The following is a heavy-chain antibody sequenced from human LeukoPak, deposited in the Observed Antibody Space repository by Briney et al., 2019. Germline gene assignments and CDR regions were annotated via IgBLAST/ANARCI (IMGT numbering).Heavy chain of an antibody. CDR1: GFTFSNSA. J-gene: IGHJ4*02. V-gene: IGHV3-23*01. CDR2: ISGSGDST. D-gene: IGHD3-3*01. CDR3: AKDFWSGYYPHY. Sequence: PGGSLRLSCAAPGFTFSNSAMSWVRQAPGKGLEWVSSISGSGDSTYYADSVKGRFTMSRDNSKNTLYLQMNSLRAEDTAVYYCAKDFWSGYYPHYWGQGTLVAVSS.